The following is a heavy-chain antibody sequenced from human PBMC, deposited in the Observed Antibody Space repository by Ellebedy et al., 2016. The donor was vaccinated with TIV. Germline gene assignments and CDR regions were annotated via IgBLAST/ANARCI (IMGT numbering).Heavy chain of an antibody. CDR2: IKQDGSEQ. Sequence: GGSLRLXXAASGLTFSSYWMSWVRQAPGKGLEWVANIKQDGSEQYYVDSVKGRFTISRDNAKNSLFLQMNSLRAEDTAVYYCARDKLQNAVAGSNFDYWGQGALVTVSS. CDR1: GLTFSSYW. D-gene: IGHD6-19*01. V-gene: IGHV3-7*01. CDR3: ARDKLQNAVAGSNFDY. J-gene: IGHJ4*02.